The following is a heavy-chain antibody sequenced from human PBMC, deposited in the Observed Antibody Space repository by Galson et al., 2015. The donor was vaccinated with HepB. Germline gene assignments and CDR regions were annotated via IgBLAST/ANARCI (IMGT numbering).Heavy chain of an antibody. CDR3: ARGRWVAHTADCYFDY. D-gene: IGHD6-13*01. CDR2: INAGNGNT. CDR1: GYTFTNSA. Sequence: SVKVSCKASGYTFTNSALHWVRQAPGQRLEWMGWINAGNGNTKYSQKFQGRLTITRDTSASTGNMELSSLRSEDSAVYYCARGRWVAHTADCYFDYWGQGTLVTVSS. V-gene: IGHV1-3*01. J-gene: IGHJ4*02.